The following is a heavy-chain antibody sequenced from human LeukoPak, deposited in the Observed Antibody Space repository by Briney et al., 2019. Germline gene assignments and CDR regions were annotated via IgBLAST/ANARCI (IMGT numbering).Heavy chain of an antibody. CDR3: ARDCSGGSCADY. J-gene: IGHJ4*02. V-gene: IGHV1-46*01. D-gene: IGHD2-15*01. Sequence: ASVKVSCKASGYSFTSYHMHWVRQAPGQGLEWMGIINPSGGSTSYAQKFQGRVTMTRDTSISTAYMELSRLRSDDTAVYYCARDCSGGSCADYWGQGTLVTVSS. CDR1: GYSFTSYH. CDR2: INPSGGST.